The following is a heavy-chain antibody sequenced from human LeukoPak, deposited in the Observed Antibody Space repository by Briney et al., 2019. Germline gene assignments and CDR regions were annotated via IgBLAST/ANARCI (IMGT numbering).Heavy chain of an antibody. V-gene: IGHV4-30-2*01. CDR1: GGSISSGAYY. Sequence: TLSLTCTVSGGSISSGAYYWSWIRQPPGKGLEWIGFIYHDGSPYYNPSLKSRVTISVDRSKNQFSLKLTSVTAADTAVYYCARVGVDTAMVNDWGQGTLVTVSS. CDR2: IYHDGSP. J-gene: IGHJ4*02. CDR3: ARVGVDTAMVND. D-gene: IGHD5-18*01.